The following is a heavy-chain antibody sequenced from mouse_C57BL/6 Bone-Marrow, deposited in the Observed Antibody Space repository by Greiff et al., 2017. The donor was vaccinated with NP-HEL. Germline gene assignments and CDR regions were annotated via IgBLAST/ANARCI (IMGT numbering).Heavy chain of an antibody. V-gene: IGHV1-18*01. CDR2: INPNNGGT. Sequence: VQLQQSGPELVKPGASVKIPCKASGYTFTDYNMDWVKQSHGKSLEWIGDINPNNGGTIYNQKFKGKATLTGDKSSSTAYMELRSLTSEDTAVYYCARLDSNYWYFDVWGTGTTVTVSS. D-gene: IGHD2-5*01. CDR1: GYTFTDYN. J-gene: IGHJ1*03. CDR3: ARLDSNYWYFDV.